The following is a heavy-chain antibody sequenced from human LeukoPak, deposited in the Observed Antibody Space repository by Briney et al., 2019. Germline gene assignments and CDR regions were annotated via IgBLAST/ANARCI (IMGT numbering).Heavy chain of an antibody. Sequence: SETLSLTCTVSGGSISSYYWSWIRQPPGKGLEWIGYIYYSGSTNYNPSLKSRVTISVDTSKNQFSLKLSSVTAADTAVYYCARSDCSGGSCYEVYWGQGTLVTVSS. CDR1: GGSISSYY. J-gene: IGHJ4*02. CDR2: IYYSGST. V-gene: IGHV4-59*08. CDR3: ARSDCSGGSCYEVY. D-gene: IGHD2-15*01.